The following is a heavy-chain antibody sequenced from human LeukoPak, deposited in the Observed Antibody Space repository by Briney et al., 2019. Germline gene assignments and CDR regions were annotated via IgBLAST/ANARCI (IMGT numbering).Heavy chain of an antibody. D-gene: IGHD1-26*01. CDR1: GGSFSGYS. V-gene: IGHV4-34*01. CDR3: ARGGGGSNNWFDP. Sequence: SETLSLTCAVYGGSFSGYSWSWIRQPPGKGREWIGEINHSGSTNYNPSLKSRVTISVDTSKKKFSLKLSSVAAADTAVYYCARGGGGSNNWFDPWGQGTLVTVSS. CDR2: INHSGST. J-gene: IGHJ5*02.